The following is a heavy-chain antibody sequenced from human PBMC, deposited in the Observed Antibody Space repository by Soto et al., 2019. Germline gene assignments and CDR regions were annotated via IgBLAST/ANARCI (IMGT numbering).Heavy chain of an antibody. CDR1: GFTFSSYA. V-gene: IGHV3-23*01. Sequence: GGSLRLSCAASGFTFSSYAMSWVRQAPGKGLEWVSAISGSGGSTYYADSVKGRFTISRDNSKNTLYLQMNSLRAEDTAVYYCAKLRITMIGNLKGQRYYFDYWGQGTLVTVSS. CDR3: AKLRITMIGNLKGQRYYFDY. J-gene: IGHJ4*02. D-gene: IGHD3-22*01. CDR2: ISGSGGST.